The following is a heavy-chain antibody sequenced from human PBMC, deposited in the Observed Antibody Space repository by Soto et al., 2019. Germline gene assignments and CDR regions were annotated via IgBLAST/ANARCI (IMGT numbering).Heavy chain of an antibody. Sequence: EVQLVESGGGLVQPGGPLRLSCAASGFIVSSNYMSWVRQAPGKGLEWVSVIYSGGSTYYADSVKGRFTISRDNSKNTLYLQMNSLRAEDTAVYYCARDVSDDYGDYGEVYWGQGTLVTVSS. CDR2: IYSGGST. J-gene: IGHJ4*02. CDR1: GFIVSSNY. CDR3: ARDVSDDYGDYGEVY. V-gene: IGHV3-66*01. D-gene: IGHD4-17*01.